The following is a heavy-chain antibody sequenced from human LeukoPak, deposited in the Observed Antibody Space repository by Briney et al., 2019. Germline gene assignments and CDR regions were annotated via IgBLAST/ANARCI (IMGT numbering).Heavy chain of an antibody. D-gene: IGHD3-22*01. J-gene: IGHJ2*01. V-gene: IGHV3-21*01. CDR2: ISSSSSYK. CDR3: ARAPVIVMHDWYLDL. CDR1: EFTFRNYS. Sequence: GGSLRLSCVGSEFTFRNYSLNWVRQAPGKGLEWVSSISSSSSYKYYVDSVKGRFTISRDNAKKSLYLQMNSLRAEDTAIYYCARAPVIVMHDWYLDLWGRGTLVTVSS.